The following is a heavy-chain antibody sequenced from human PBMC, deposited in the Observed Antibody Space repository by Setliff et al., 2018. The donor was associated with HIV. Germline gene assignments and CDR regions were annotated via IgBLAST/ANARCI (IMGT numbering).Heavy chain of an antibody. Sequence: ASVKVSCKVSGYTFTDYYLHWVQQAPGKGLEWVGLIDPEDDETLFAEKFQGRVTITADTSTDTAYMELNSLRSDDTAVYYCATLRPYDILTGSPFDYWGQGTLVTVSS. V-gene: IGHV1-69-2*01. J-gene: IGHJ4*02. CDR1: GYTFTDYY. CDR2: IDPEDDET. D-gene: IGHD3-9*01. CDR3: ATLRPYDILTGSPFDY.